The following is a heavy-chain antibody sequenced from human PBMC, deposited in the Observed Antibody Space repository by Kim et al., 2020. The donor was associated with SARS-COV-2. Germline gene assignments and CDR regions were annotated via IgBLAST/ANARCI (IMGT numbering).Heavy chain of an antibody. CDR3: ARDLFSSADSSGYYWGGAYYYYYYGMDV. J-gene: IGHJ6*02. V-gene: IGHV3-74*01. Sequence: GGSLRLSCAASGFTFSSYWMHWVRQAPGKGLVWVSRINSDGSSTSYADSVKGRFTISRDNAKNTLYLQMNSLRAEDTAVYYCARDLFSSADSSGYYWGGAYYYYYYGMDVWGQGTTVTVSS. CDR1: GFTFSSYW. CDR2: INSDGSST. D-gene: IGHD3-22*01.